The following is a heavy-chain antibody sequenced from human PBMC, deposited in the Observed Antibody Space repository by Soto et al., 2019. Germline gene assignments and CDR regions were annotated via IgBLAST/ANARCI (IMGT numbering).Heavy chain of an antibody. CDR2: IYPGDSDT. CDR1: GYSFNTYW. D-gene: IGHD5-12*01. V-gene: IGHV5-51*01. Sequence: PGESLKISCKGSGYSFNTYWIGWVRQMPGKGLEWMGIIYPGDSDTRYSPSFQGQATISADKSISTAYLEWSSLKASDTAMYYCAKQSSGYVGYFDHWGQGTLVTV. J-gene: IGHJ4*02. CDR3: AKQSSGYVGYFDH.